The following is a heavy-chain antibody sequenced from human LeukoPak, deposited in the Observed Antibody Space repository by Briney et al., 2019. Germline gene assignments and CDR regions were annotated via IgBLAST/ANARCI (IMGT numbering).Heavy chain of an antibody. CDR2: IYYSGGT. CDR3: ARGLYYYDSSGYRY. CDR1: GGSIGSYY. V-gene: IGHV4-59*01. Sequence: SETLSLTCTVSGGSIGSYYWSWIRQPPGKGLEWIGYIYYSGGTNYNPSLKSRVTISVDTSKNQFSLKLSSVTAADTAVYYCARGLYYYDSSGYRYWGQGTLVTVSS. D-gene: IGHD3-22*01. J-gene: IGHJ4*02.